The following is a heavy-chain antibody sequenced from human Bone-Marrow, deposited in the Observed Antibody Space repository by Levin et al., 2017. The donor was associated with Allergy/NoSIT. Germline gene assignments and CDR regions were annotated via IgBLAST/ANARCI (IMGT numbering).Heavy chain of an antibody. CDR3: AGVEFGGNSGYFDL. CDR2: IYHTGTT. V-gene: IGHV4-30-2*01. Sequence: SETLSLTCTVSGGSITNAAYSWSWIRQPPGKGLEWIGYIYHTGTTYYNPSLKSRVTMSIDRSKNHFSLRLNSPTAADAAVYYCAGVEFGGNSGYFDLWGRGALVTVSS. J-gene: IGHJ2*01. D-gene: IGHD4-23*01. CDR1: GGSITNAAYS.